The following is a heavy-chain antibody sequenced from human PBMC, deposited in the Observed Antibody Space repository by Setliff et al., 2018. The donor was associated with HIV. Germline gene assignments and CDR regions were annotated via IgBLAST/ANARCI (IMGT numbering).Heavy chain of an antibody. CDR1: GYTFHYYD. CDR2: ITAGNGDT. D-gene: IGHD3-22*01. J-gene: IGHJ4*02. V-gene: IGHV1-3*01. Sequence: SVKVSCKASGYTFHYYDIHWVRQAPGQGLEWMGRITAGNGDTKYSQKFQDRVTLTSDMSANTVYMDLTTLRSEDTAVYYCASPMFYDGKVVWGQGTPVTVSS. CDR3: ASPMFYDGKVV.